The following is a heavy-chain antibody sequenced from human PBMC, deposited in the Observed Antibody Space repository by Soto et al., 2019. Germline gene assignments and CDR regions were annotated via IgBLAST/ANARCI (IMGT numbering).Heavy chain of an antibody. D-gene: IGHD3-10*01. CDR2: IYHSGST. J-gene: IGHJ6*02. CDR3: ATLQSVRGVTDYYYGMDV. Sequence: QGQLQESGPGLVKPSGTLSLTCAVSGGSISSSNWWSWVRQPPGKGLEWIGEIYHSGSTNSNPSLKRRVTRSVDKSKSPFSLKLSSVTAADTAVYYCATLQSVRGVTDYYYGMDVWGQGTTVTVSS. CDR1: GGSISSSNW. V-gene: IGHV4-4*02.